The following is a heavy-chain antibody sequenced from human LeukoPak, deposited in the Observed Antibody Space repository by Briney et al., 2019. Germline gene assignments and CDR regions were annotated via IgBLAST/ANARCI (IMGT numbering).Heavy chain of an antibody. CDR1: GGTFSSYA. CDR3: ARVGDYYDSSGYFG. D-gene: IGHD3-22*01. CDR2: IIPIFGTA. Sequence: SVKVSCKASGGTFSSYAISWVRQAPGQGLEWMGRIIPIFGTANYAQKFQGRVTITADKSTSTAYTELSSLRSEDTAVYYCARVGDYYDSSGYFGWGQGTLVTVSS. J-gene: IGHJ4*02. V-gene: IGHV1-69*06.